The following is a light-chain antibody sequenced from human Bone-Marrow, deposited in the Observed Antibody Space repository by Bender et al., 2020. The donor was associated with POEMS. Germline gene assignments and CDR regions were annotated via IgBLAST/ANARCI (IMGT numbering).Light chain of an antibody. CDR2: DVT. CDR1: SRDVGEYNF. J-gene: IGLJ3*02. CDR3: SSYSSSSTMWL. V-gene: IGLV2-14*03. Sequence: QSALTQPASVSGSPGQSITISCTGTSRDVGEYNFVSWYQQHPGKVPKLLIYDVTNRPSGVSSRFSGSKSGNTASLTISGLQAEDEADYYCSSYSSSSTMWLFGGGTKLTVL.